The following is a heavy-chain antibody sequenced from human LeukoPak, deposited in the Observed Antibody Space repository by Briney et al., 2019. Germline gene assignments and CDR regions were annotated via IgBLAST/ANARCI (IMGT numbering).Heavy chain of an antibody. J-gene: IGHJ3*02. V-gene: IGHV3-23*01. D-gene: IGHD4-17*01. Sequence: GGSLRLSCAASGFTFSSYAMSWVRQAPGKGLEWVSAISGSGGSTYYADSVKGRFTISRDNAKNSLYLQMNSLRAEDTALYYCAKDMGPDYGDYDDAFDIWGQGTMVTVSS. CDR3: AKDMGPDYGDYDDAFDI. CDR2: ISGSGGST. CDR1: GFTFSSYA.